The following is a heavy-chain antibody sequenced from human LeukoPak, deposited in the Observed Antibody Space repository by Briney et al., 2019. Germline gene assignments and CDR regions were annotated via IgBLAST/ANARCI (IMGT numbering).Heavy chain of an antibody. V-gene: IGHV3-33*06. D-gene: IGHD1-26*01. Sequence: GGSLRLSCAASGFTFSSYGMHWVRQAPGKGLQWVAVIWYDDTNKYYADSVRDRFTISRDNSKNTLYLQMNNLRAEDTAVYYCAKDGRGGSYFTDYWGQGTLVTVSS. J-gene: IGHJ4*02. CDR2: IWYDDTNK. CDR1: GFTFSSYG. CDR3: AKDGRGGSYFTDY.